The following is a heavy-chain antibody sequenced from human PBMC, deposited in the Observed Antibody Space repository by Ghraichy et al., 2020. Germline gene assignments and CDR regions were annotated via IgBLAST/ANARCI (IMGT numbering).Heavy chain of an antibody. CDR3: ARDQGGPFDI. CDR2: IYHSGST. J-gene: IGHJ3*02. V-gene: IGHV4-4*02. CDR1: GGSISSTNW. D-gene: IGHD2-15*01. Sequence: GSLRLSCALSGGSISSTNWWTWVRQPPGKGLEWIGEIYHSGSTNYSPSLKSRITISVDKSKNQFSLKLNSVTAADTAVYYCARDQGGPFDIWGQGTMVTVSS.